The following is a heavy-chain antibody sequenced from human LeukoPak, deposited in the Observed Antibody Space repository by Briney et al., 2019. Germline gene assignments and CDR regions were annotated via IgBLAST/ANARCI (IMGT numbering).Heavy chain of an antibody. J-gene: IGHJ4*02. CDR1: GASMSSHY. D-gene: IGHD6-6*01. V-gene: IGHV4-59*11. CDR2: IYYTGTT. Sequence: SETLSLTCTVSGASMSSHYWTWIRQDPGTGLEWIGNIYYTGTTSYNPALESRVTISLDTSNNQFSLKLTSVTAADTAVYYCAKEGGPARPGLDSWGQGTLVAVSS. CDR3: AKEGGPARPGLDS.